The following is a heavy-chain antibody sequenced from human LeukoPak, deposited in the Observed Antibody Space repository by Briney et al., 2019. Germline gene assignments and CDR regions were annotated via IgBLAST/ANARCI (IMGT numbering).Heavy chain of an antibody. J-gene: IGHJ4*02. CDR3: ATPATIASTYYSFDY. CDR1: GFTFSNYA. V-gene: IGHV3-23*01. Sequence: GGSLRLSCAASGFTFSNYAMSWVRQAPGKGLEWVSTISTSGDRTHYADSVKGRFTISRDNSKNTLYLQMNSLRADDTAVYYCATPATIASTYYSFDYWGQGTLVTVSS. D-gene: IGHD3-10*01. CDR2: ISTSGDRT.